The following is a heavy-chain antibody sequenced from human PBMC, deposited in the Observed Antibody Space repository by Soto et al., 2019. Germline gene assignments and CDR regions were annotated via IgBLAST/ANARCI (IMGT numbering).Heavy chain of an antibody. Sequence: ASVKVYCKASGYSFTAYYIHWVRQAPRQGLEWMGWINPDSGGTDYAQKFEGWVTLTRDTSIDTVYMELTRLKSNDTAVYYCARAVGRDGSGWYRGGYDSWGQGTLVTVSS. D-gene: IGHD6-19*01. CDR2: INPDSGGT. CDR3: ARAVGRDGSGWYRGGYDS. J-gene: IGHJ4*02. CDR1: GYSFTAYY. V-gene: IGHV1-2*04.